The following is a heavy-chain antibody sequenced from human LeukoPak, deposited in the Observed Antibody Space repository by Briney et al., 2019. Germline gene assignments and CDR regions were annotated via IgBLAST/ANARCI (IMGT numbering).Heavy chain of an antibody. V-gene: IGHV1-69*01. Sequence: GGSLRLSCAASGFTFSSYAISWVRQASGQGLEWMGGIIPIFGTANYAQKFQGRVTITADESTSTAYMELSSLRSEDTAVYYCARGQYPFITGTYYYYYYGMDVWGKGTTVTVSS. D-gene: IGHD1-20*01. J-gene: IGHJ6*04. CDR3: ARGQYPFITGTYYYYYYGMDV. CDR2: IIPIFGTA. CDR1: GFTFSSYA.